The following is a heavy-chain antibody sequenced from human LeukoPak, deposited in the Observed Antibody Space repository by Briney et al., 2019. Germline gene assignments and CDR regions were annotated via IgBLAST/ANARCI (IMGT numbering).Heavy chain of an antibody. D-gene: IGHD2-2*01. J-gene: IGHJ6*03. CDR2: IKSKTDGGTT. CDR3: TTAPDCSSTSCYAIRYYYMAV. CDR1: GFTFSNAW. V-gene: IGHV3-15*01. Sequence: GGSLRLSCAASGFTFSNAWMSWVRQAPGKGLEWVGRIKSKTDGGTTDYAAPVKGRFTISRDDSKNTLYLQMNSLKTEDTAVYYCTTAPDCSSTSCYAIRYYYMAVWGKGTTVTVSS.